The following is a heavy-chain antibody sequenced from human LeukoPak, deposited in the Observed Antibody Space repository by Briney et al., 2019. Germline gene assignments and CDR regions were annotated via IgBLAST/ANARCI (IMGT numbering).Heavy chain of an antibody. V-gene: IGHV4-39*07. Sequence: SETLSLTCTVSGGPISSSSYYWGWIRQPPGKGLEWIGSIYYSGSTYYNPSLKSRVTISVDTSKNQFSLKLSSVTAADTAVYYCARDQDYYGSASPPYWGQGTLVTVSS. J-gene: IGHJ4*02. CDR1: GGPISSSSYY. CDR3: ARDQDYYGSASPPY. CDR2: IYYSGST. D-gene: IGHD3-10*01.